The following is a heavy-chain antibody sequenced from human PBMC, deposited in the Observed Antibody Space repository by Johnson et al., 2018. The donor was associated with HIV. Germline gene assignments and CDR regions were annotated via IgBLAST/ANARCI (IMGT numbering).Heavy chain of an antibody. CDR3: AKRATVVSGSPSDAFDI. CDR1: GFSFSNYA. CDR2: IQFDGSNK. Sequence: QVQLVESGGGVVQPGGSLRLTCQASGFSFSNYAIHWVRQAPGKGLEWVTFIQFDGSNKYYADSVKGRFTISRDNSKNTLNVQMHSLRVDDTAVYYCAKRATVVSGSPSDAFDIWGQGTMVTVSS. V-gene: IGHV3-30*02. J-gene: IGHJ3*02. D-gene: IGHD1-26*01.